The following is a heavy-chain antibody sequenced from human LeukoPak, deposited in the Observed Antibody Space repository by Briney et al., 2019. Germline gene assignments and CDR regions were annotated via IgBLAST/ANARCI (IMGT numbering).Heavy chain of an antibody. Sequence: SETLSLTCTVSGGSISSYYWSWIRQPAGKGLEWIGYMYYSGSTNYNPALKSRVTISVDTSRNQFSLKLSSVTAADTAIYYCARTVVTPYCFDYWGQGILVTVSS. D-gene: IGHD4-23*01. J-gene: IGHJ4*02. CDR1: GGSISSYY. V-gene: IGHV4-59*08. CDR3: ARTVVTPYCFDY. CDR2: MYYSGST.